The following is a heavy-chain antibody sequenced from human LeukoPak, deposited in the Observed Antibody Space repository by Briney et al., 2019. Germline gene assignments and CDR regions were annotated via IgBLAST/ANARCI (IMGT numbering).Heavy chain of an antibody. CDR1: GYTFTGYY. Sequence: ASVKVSCKASGYTFTGYYLHWVRQAPGQGLEWMGWINPNTGDTNYAQKFLGRVTMTRDTSISTAYMELSRLRSDDTAVYYCAKDQGRGYTYGLYYFDYWGQGTLVTVSS. CDR2: INPNTGDT. CDR3: AKDQGRGYTYGLYYFDY. D-gene: IGHD5-18*01. J-gene: IGHJ4*02. V-gene: IGHV1-2*02.